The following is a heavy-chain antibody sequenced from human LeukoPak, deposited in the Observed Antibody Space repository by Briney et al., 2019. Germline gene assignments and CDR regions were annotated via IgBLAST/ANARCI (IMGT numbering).Heavy chain of an antibody. V-gene: IGHV4-31*03. Sequence: SKTLSLTCTVSGGSISSGGYYWSWIRQHPGKGLEWIGYIYYSGSTYYNPSLKSRVTISVDTSKNQFSLKLSSVTAADTAVYYCASRVQLWLPFVYWGQGTLVTVSS. CDR2: IYYSGST. CDR3: ASRVQLWLPFVY. J-gene: IGHJ4*02. CDR1: GGSISSGGYY. D-gene: IGHD5-18*01.